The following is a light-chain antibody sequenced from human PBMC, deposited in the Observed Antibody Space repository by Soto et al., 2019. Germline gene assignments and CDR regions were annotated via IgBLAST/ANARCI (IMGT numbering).Light chain of an antibody. CDR1: HSISSC. CDR2: DAS. CDR3: QHYNSFALT. Sequence: DIQMTQSPSTLSASVGDRVTITCRASHSISSCLAWYQQKPGKAPKLLIYDASSLESGVPSRFSGSGSGTESTLTISSLQPEFFATYYYQHYNSFALTFGGGTKVEIK. J-gene: IGKJ4*01. V-gene: IGKV1-5*01.